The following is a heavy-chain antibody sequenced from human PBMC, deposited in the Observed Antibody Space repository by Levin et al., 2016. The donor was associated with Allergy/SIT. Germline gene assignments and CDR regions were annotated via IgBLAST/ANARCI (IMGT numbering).Heavy chain of an antibody. CDR2: IYYSGST. CDR3: GKGYYYYYMDV. J-gene: IGHJ6*03. Sequence: WIRQPPGKGLEWIGSIYYSGSTYYNPSLKSRVTISVDTSKNQFSLKLSSVTAADTAVYYCGKGYYYYYMDVWGKGTTVTVSS. V-gene: IGHV4-39*01.